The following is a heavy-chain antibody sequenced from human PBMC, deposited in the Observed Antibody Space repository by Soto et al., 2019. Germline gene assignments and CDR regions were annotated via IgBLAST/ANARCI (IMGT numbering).Heavy chain of an antibody. CDR2: INPSGGST. J-gene: IGHJ3*02. Sequence: QVQLVQSGAEVKKPGASVKVSCKASGYTFTSYYMHWVRQAPGQGLEWMGIINPSGGSTSYAQKFQGRVTMTRDTSTSTVYMELSSLRSEDTAVYYCASLIAAAGIDIRGQGTMVTVSS. CDR1: GYTFTSYY. V-gene: IGHV1-46*03. D-gene: IGHD6-13*01. CDR3: ASLIAAAGIDI.